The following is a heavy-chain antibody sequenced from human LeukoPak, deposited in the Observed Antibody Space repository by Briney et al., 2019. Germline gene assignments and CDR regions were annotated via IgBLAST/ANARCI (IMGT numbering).Heavy chain of an antibody. CDR3: ARITPGIQYREYGMDV. CDR1: GFTFSSYS. V-gene: IGHV3-21*01. D-gene: IGHD5-18*01. CDR2: ISASSSSI. J-gene: IGHJ6*02. Sequence: GGSLRLSCAASGFTFSSYSMHWVRQAPGKGLEWVSSISASSSSIYYADSVKGRFTISRDNAKNSLYLQMNSLRADDTAVFYCARITPGIQYREYGMDVWGQGTTVTVSS.